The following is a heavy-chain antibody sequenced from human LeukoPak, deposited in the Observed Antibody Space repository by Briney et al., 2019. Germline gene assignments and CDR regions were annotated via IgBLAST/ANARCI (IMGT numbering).Heavy chain of an antibody. CDR2: ISGSDSRT. V-gene: IGHV3-23*01. D-gene: IGHD3-22*01. CDR3: AKARFPKGYDSSGGFDY. Sequence: PGAFLRLSCAASGFIFSNYAMTWVRQAPAKGLEWVSLISGSDSRTYHADSVKGRFTIYRDNSKNTLYLQMDNLRAEDTAGYYCAKARFPKGYDSSGGFDYWGQGALVTVSS. CDR1: GFIFSNYA. J-gene: IGHJ4*02.